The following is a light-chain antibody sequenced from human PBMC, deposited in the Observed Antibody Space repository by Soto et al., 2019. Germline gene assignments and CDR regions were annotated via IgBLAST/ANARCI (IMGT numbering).Light chain of an antibody. J-gene: IGKJ4*01. V-gene: IGKV3-15*01. CDR1: QSVGRS. CDR2: GTS. Sequence: IGMTQSPATLSVSPGERATLSCRASQSVGRSLAWYQQKPGQAPRLLIYGTSARATGTPATFSGSGSGTEFTLTISSLQSEDFAIYYCQQYDNWPSVTFGGGTKVEIK. CDR3: QQYDNWPSVT.